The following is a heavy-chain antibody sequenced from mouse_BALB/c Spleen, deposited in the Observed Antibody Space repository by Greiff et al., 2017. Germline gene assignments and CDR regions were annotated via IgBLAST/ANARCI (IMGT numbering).Heavy chain of an antibody. CDR1: GFNIKDTY. J-gene: IGHJ4*01. D-gene: IGHD2-4*01. Sequence: VQPQQSGAELVKPGASVKLSCTASGFNIKDTYMHWVKQRPEQGLEWIGRIDPANGNTKYDPKFQGKATITADTSSNTAYLQLSSLTSEDTAVYYCARYYDYDGDAMDYWGQGTSVTVSS. CDR2: IDPANGNT. V-gene: IGHV14-3*02. CDR3: ARYYDYDGDAMDY.